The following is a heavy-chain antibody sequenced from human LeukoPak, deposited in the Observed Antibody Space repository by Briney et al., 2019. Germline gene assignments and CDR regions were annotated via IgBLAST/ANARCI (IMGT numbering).Heavy chain of an antibody. Sequence: GGSLRLSCAASGFTFSNYWMSWVRQAPGKGLEWVANIKDDGSGKYYVDSLKGRFIISRDNAKNSLYLQMNSLRAEDTAVYYCARVGYSSSWSPSDYWGQGALVTVSS. CDR3: ARVGYSSSWSPSDY. D-gene: IGHD6-13*01. CDR1: GFTFSNYW. J-gene: IGHJ4*02. V-gene: IGHV3-7*01. CDR2: IKDDGSGK.